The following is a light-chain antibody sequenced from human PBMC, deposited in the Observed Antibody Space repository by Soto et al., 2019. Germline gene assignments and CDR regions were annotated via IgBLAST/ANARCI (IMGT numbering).Light chain of an antibody. CDR3: QQSYSTLFT. CDR1: QSISSY. CDR2: AAS. V-gene: IGKV1-39*01. Sequence: DIQMTQSPSSLSASVGDRVTITCRASQSISSYLNWYQQKPGKAPKLLIYAASSLQSGVPSRFSGSVSGTDFTLTISSLQPEDFATYYCQQSYSTLFTFGPGTEVDIK. J-gene: IGKJ3*01.